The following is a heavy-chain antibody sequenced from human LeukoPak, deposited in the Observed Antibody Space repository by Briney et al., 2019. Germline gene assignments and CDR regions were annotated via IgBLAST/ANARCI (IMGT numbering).Heavy chain of an antibody. Sequence: ASVKVSCKASGYTFTGYYMHWVRQAPGQGLERMGWINPNSGGTNYAQKFQGWVTMTRDTSISTAYMELSRLRSDDTAVYYCARTTKYYYDYWGQGTLVTVSS. D-gene: IGHD1-1*01. J-gene: IGHJ4*02. CDR1: GYTFTGYY. V-gene: IGHV1-2*04. CDR3: ARTTKYYYDY. CDR2: INPNSGGT.